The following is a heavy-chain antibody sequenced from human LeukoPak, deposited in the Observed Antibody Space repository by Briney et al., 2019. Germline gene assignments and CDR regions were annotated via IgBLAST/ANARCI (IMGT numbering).Heavy chain of an antibody. CDR3: ARDLGYCDSTNCGHYYYGMDV. CDR2: ISSSGTYI. Sequence: GGSLRLSCAASGFSFSSYSMNWVRQAPGKGLEWVASISSSGTYIYYADSVKGRFTISRDNAENSLFLQMSSLRAGDTGVYYCARDLGYCDSTNCGHYYYGMDVWGQGTTVTVSS. D-gene: IGHD2-2*01. J-gene: IGHJ6*02. CDR1: GFSFSSYS. V-gene: IGHV3-21*01.